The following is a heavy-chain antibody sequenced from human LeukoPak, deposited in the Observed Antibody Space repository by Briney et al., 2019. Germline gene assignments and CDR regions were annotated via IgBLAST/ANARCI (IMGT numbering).Heavy chain of an antibody. J-gene: IGHJ4*02. Sequence: PGGSLRLSYAASGFTFSNFWMHWVRQAPGKGLVWVALIYGDGSFTRYADSVKGRFTISRDNSKNTLYLQMNSLRAEDTAVYYCARDDGVDYFDYWGQGTLVTVSS. CDR3: ARDDGVDYFDY. CDR1: GFTFSNFW. CDR2: IYGDGSFT. V-gene: IGHV3-74*01. D-gene: IGHD2-15*01.